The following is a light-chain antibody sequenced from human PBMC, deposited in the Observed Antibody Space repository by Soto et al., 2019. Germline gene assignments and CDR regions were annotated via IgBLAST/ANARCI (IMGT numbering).Light chain of an antibody. CDR3: SSYTDSNTVL. CDR2: EVA. CDR1: SSDVGAYNY. V-gene: IGLV2-14*01. J-gene: IGLJ2*01. Sequence: QSALTQPASVSGSPGQSITISCTGTSSDVGAYNYVSWYQHQPGKAPKLIIYEVANRPSGVSNRFSGSKSGNTASLTISGLQAEDEADYYCSSYTDSNTVLFGGGTKLTV.